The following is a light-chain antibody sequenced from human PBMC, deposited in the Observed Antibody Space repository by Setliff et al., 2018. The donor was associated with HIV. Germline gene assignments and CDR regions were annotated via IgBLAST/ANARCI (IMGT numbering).Light chain of an antibody. CDR2: RNN. CDR3: ASWDDSLNGFYV. CDR1: SSNIGTNT. J-gene: IGLJ1*01. Sequence: GPRVTISCSGTSSNIGTNTVNWYQQLPGTAPKLLIYRNNQRPSGVPDRFSGSKSGTSASLAISGLQSEDEADYYCASWDDSLNGFYVFGTGTKVTVL. V-gene: IGLV1-44*01.